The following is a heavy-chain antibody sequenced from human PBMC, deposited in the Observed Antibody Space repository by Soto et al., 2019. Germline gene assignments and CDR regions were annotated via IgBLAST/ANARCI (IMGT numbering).Heavy chain of an antibody. CDR2: ISHDGSKT. CDR3: AKDRQGYCISTSCYFFH. Sequence: QVQLVESGGGVVQPGRSLRLSCAASGFTFSTYGMHWVRQAPGKGLEWVAIISHDGSKTKYADSVKGRFTISRDNSKNTLYLQMNSLRAEDTAVYYCAKDRQGYCISTSCYFFHWGQGTLVNVSS. CDR1: GFTFSTYG. J-gene: IGHJ1*01. V-gene: IGHV3-30*18. D-gene: IGHD2-2*01.